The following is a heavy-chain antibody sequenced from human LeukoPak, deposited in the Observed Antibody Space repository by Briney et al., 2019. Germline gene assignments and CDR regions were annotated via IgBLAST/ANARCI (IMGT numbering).Heavy chain of an antibody. CDR3: ARGSDYDYVWGSYRPFDY. V-gene: IGHV4-30-4*01. D-gene: IGHD3-16*02. CDR1: GASIRSGDYY. Sequence: SETLSLTCTVSGASIRSGDYYWSWIRQPPGKGLEWIGYIYYSGSTYYNPSLKSRVTISVDTSKNQFSLKLSSVTAADTAVYYCARGSDYDYVWGSYRPFDYWGQGTLVTVSS. CDR2: IYYSGST. J-gene: IGHJ4*02.